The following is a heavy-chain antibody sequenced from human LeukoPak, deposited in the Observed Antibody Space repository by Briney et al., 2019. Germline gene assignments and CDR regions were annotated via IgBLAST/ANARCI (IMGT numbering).Heavy chain of an antibody. CDR2: IYHSGST. J-gene: IGHJ4*02. D-gene: IGHD4/OR15-4a*01. CDR3: ATKDYKAFTD. Sequence: PSETLSPTCTVSGYSISSGYYWGWIRQPPGKGLEWIGSIYHSGSTYYNPSLKSRVTISVDTSKNQFSLKLSSVTAADTAVYYCATKDYKAFTDWGQGTLVTVSS. CDR1: GYSISSGYY. V-gene: IGHV4-38-2*02.